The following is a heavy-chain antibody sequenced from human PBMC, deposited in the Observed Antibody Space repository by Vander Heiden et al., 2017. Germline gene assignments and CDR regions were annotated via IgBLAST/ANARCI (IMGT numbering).Heavy chain of an antibody. V-gene: IGHV3-9*01. CDR1: GFTFDDYA. CDR3: AKELRGGTPFGYYYYGMDV. Sequence: EVQLVESGGGLVQPGRSLRLSCAAPGFTFDDYALHWGRQAPGKGLEWVSGISWNSGSIGYADSVKGRFTISRDNAKNSLYLQMNSLRAEDTALYYCAKELRGGTPFGYYYYGMDVWGQGTTVTVSS. D-gene: IGHD3-10*01. J-gene: IGHJ6*02. CDR2: ISWNSGSI.